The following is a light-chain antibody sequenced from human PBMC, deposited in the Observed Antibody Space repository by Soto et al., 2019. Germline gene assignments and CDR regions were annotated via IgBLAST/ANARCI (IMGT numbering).Light chain of an antibody. V-gene: IGKV3-20*01. CDR3: QQYGSSPLT. J-gene: IGKJ4*01. CDR2: GAS. Sequence: DNALTQSPGTLSLSPGERASLSCRASQSVSSSYLAWYQQKPGQAPRLLIYGASSRATGIPDRFSGSGSGTDFTLTISRLEPEDFAVYYCQQYGSSPLTFGGGTKVDIK. CDR1: QSVSSSY.